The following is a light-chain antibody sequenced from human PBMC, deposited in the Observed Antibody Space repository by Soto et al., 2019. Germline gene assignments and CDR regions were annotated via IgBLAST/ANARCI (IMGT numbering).Light chain of an antibody. V-gene: IGLV1-44*01. CDR1: SSNIASNA. CDR2: SNY. Sequence: QSVLTQPPSASGTPGQSVTISCSGSSSNIASNAVNWYQHLPGTAPKLLIYSNYQRPSGVPDRFSGSKSGTSASLAISGLQCGDEADYYCAKWDHGLDLYVYGSGNKVTV. J-gene: IGLJ1*01. CDR3: AKWDHGLDLYV.